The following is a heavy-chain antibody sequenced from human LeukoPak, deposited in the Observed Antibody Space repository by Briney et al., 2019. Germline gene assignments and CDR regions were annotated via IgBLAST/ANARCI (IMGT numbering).Heavy chain of an antibody. J-gene: IGHJ4*02. CDR3: AKRPSGGRDFDY. D-gene: IGHD2-15*01. CDR2: IGGSGAGT. V-gene: IGHV3-23*01. Sequence: GGSLRLSCAASGFTFSTHAMSWVRQAPGKGLEWVSAIGGSGAGTYYTDSVKGRFTNSRDNSKNTLFLQMNSLRAEDTAVYYCAKRPSGGRDFDYWGQGTLVTVSS. CDR1: GFTFSTHA.